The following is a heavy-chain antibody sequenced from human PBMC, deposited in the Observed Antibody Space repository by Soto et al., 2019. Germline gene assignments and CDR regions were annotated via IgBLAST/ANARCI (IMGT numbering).Heavy chain of an antibody. CDR1: GFTFSSYG. CDR3: AKDNHYYYDSSGYYSDYYFDMDV. CDR2: ISYDGSNK. D-gene: IGHD3-22*01. J-gene: IGHJ6*02. Sequence: GSLRLSCAASGFTFSSYGMHWVRQAPGKGLEWVAVISYDGSNKYYADSVKGRFTISRDNSKNTLYLQMNSLRAEDTAVYYCAKDNHYYYDSSGYYSDYYFDMDVWGQGTTVTVSS. V-gene: IGHV3-30*18.